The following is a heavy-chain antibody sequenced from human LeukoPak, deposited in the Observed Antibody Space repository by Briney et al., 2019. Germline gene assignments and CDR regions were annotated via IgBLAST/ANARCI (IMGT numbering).Heavy chain of an antibody. CDR2: ISSSGGTI. Sequence: GGSLRLSCAASGFTFSSYSMNWVRQAPGKGLEWVSYISSSGGTIYYADSVKGRFTISRDNAKNSLYLQMNSLRAEDTAVYYCARPYSSSLKYYFDYWGQGTLVTVSS. CDR3: ARPYSSSLKYYFDY. V-gene: IGHV3-48*04. J-gene: IGHJ4*02. CDR1: GFTFSSYS. D-gene: IGHD6-6*01.